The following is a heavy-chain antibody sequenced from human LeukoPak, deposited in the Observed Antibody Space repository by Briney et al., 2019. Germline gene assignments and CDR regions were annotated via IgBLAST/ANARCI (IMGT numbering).Heavy chain of an antibody. CDR3: ARGVTMVRGAINYFDY. D-gene: IGHD3-10*01. CDR1: GFTVSSNY. V-gene: IGHV3-66*02. Sequence: GGSLRLSCAASGFTVSSNYMSWVRQAPGTGLEWVSVIYSGGSTYYADSVKGRFTISRGNSKNTLYLQMNSLRAEDTAVYYCARGVTMVRGAINYFDYWGQGTLVTVSS. J-gene: IGHJ4*02. CDR2: IYSGGST.